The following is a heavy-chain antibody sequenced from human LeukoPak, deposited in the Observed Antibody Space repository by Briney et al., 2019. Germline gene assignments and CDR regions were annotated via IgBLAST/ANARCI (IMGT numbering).Heavy chain of an antibody. Sequence: ASVKVSCKASGYTFTGYYMHWVRQAPGQGLEWMGWINPNSGGTNYAQKFQGRVTMTRDTSISTAYMELRRLRSDDTAVYYCAREGNYYDSSGFHPWGQGTLVTVSS. J-gene: IGHJ5*02. CDR1: GYTFTGYY. CDR3: AREGNYYDSSGFHP. V-gene: IGHV1-2*02. D-gene: IGHD3-22*01. CDR2: INPNSGGT.